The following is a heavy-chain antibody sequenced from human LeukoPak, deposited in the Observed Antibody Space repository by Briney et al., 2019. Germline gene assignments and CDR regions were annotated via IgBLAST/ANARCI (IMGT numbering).Heavy chain of an antibody. CDR1: GYSFAGYG. D-gene: IGHD6-13*01. CDR2: INPNSGGT. V-gene: IGHV1-2*02. CDR3: ARVVKSPGYSSSWYSY. J-gene: IGHJ4*02. Sequence: ASVKVSCKASGYSFAGYGISWVRQAPGQGLEWIGWINPNSGGTNYAQKFQGRVTMTRDTSISTAYMELSRLRSDDTAVYYCARVVKSPGYSSSWYSYWGQGTLVTVSS.